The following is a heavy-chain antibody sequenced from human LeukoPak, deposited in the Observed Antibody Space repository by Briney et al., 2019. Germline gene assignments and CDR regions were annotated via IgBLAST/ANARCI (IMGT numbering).Heavy chain of an antibody. D-gene: IGHD5-12*01. CDR3: ARAMATMADYYYGMDV. J-gene: IGHJ6*02. V-gene: IGHV1-2*02. Sequence: ASVTVSCTASGYTFTDYYMHWVRPAPGQGLAWMGWINPNSGGTNYAQKFQGRVTITRDTAISTAYMELSTLRSDDTAVYSCARAMATMADYYYGMDVWGQGTTVTVSS. CDR1: GYTFTDYY. CDR2: INPNSGGT.